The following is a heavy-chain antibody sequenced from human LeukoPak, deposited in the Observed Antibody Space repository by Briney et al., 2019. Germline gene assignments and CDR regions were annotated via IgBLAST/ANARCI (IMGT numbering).Heavy chain of an antibody. V-gene: IGHV4-39*01. Sequence: PSETLSLTCTVSGGSISSSSYYWGWIRQPPGKELEWVGSIFYGGSTYYNPSLKSRVTISVDTSENPFSPKLSSVTAADTAVYFCAASRSFGKAFDIWGQGTMVTVSS. D-gene: IGHD3-10*01. J-gene: IGHJ3*02. CDR2: IFYGGST. CDR1: GGSISSSSYY. CDR3: AASRSFGKAFDI.